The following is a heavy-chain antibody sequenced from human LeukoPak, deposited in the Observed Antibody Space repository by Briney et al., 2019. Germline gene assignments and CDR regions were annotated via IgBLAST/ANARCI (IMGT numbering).Heavy chain of an antibody. V-gene: IGHV3-21*01. Sequence: GGSLRLSCAASGFTFSSYNMNWVRHAPGKGLEWVSSITSSSSYIYYADSVKGRFTISRDNAKNSLYLQMNSLRAEDTAVYYCARDPYSGSYSAYYYYYMDVWGKGTTVTVSS. CDR1: GFTFSSYN. CDR2: ITSSSSYI. CDR3: ARDPYSGSYSAYYYYYMDV. D-gene: IGHD1-26*01. J-gene: IGHJ6*03.